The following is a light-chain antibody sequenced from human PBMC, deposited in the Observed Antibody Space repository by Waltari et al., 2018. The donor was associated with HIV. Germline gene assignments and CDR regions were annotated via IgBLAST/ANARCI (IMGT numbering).Light chain of an antibody. Sequence: QSVLAQPPSVSGAPGQRVTISCTGSSSNIGAGYDVHWYQQLPGTAPKFLIYGNTNRPSGVPDRSSGSKSGSSASLAITGLQAEDEADYYCQSYDTSLSAYVFGTGTKVTVL. CDR3: QSYDTSLSAYV. CDR2: GNT. CDR1: SSNIGAGYD. J-gene: IGLJ1*01. V-gene: IGLV1-40*01.